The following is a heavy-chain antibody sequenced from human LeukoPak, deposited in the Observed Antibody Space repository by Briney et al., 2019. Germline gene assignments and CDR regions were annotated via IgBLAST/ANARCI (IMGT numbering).Heavy chain of an antibody. CDR3: ATLGEDKTDTPFDY. CDR1: GYTFIDYY. J-gene: IGHJ4*02. V-gene: IGHV1-2*06. Sequence: ASVNVSCKTSGYTFIDYYVHWIRQAPGQGLEWMGRINPSTGGTDFAQKFQGKVSMTRDTSISTAYMELSRLGPDDTAVYYCATLGEDKTDTPFDYWGQGTLVTVSS. D-gene: IGHD3-16*01. CDR2: INPSTGGT.